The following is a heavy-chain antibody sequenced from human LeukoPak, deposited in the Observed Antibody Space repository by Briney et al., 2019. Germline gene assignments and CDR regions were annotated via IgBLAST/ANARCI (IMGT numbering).Heavy chain of an antibody. CDR3: AKGSGTYQGPFDS. CDR1: GFTFSSYA. Sequence: GGSLRLSCAASGFTFSSYAMHWVRQGPGKGLQWVSSISWNGDDIGYADSVKGRFTISRDNAKNFLYLQMNSLRTEDKALYYCAKGSGTYQGPFDSWGQGTLVTVSS. D-gene: IGHD1-26*01. V-gene: IGHV3-9*01. J-gene: IGHJ4*02. CDR2: ISWNGDDI.